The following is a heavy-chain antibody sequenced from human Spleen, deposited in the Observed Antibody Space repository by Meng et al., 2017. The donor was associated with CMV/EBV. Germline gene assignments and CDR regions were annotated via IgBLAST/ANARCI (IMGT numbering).Heavy chain of an antibody. Sequence: GGSLRLSCAASGFSFSSYAMHWVRQAPGKGLEWVALISYDGDNKHYADSVKGRFTISRDNSKNTLYVQMESLRAEDTAVYFCASSEGGYCSSSSSCYRSSHGMDVWGQGTTVTVSS. J-gene: IGHJ6*02. V-gene: IGHV3-30*04. CDR3: ASSEGGYCSSSSSCYRSSHGMDV. CDR2: ISYDGDNK. D-gene: IGHD2-2*01. CDR1: GFSFSSYA.